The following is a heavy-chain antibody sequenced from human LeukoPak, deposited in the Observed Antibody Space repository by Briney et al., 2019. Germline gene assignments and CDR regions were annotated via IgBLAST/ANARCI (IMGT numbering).Heavy chain of an antibody. D-gene: IGHD6-13*01. CDR3: ARGPPYSSSWFGYFDY. CDR2: IYYSGST. V-gene: IGHV4-59*01. Sequence: SETLSLTCTVSGGSISSYYWSWIRQPPGKGLERIGYIYYSGSTNYNPSLKSRVTISVDTSKNQFSLKLSSVTAADTAVYYCARGPPYSSSWFGYFDYWGQGTLVTVSS. J-gene: IGHJ4*02. CDR1: GGSISSYY.